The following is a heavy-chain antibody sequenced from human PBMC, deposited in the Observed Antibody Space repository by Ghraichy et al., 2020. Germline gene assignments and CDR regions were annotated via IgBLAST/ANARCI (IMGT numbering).Heavy chain of an antibody. D-gene: IGHD6-19*01. CDR1: GDSVSSNNAV. Sequence: SQTLSLTCAISGDSVSSNNAVWHWIRQSPSRGLEWLGRTYYRSLWYNEYPVSVKSRITFNPDTSKNQFSLHLNSVTPDDTAIYYCARGGSSWSLDSWGQGSPVTVSS. CDR3: ARGGSSWSLDS. CDR2: TYYRSLWYN. V-gene: IGHV6-1*01. J-gene: IGHJ4*02.